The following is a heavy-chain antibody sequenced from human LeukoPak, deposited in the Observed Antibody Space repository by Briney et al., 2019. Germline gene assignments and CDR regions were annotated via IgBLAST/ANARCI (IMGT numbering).Heavy chain of an antibody. CDR1: GFTFSSYA. CDR3: ARDFWH. V-gene: IGHV3-30*01. D-gene: IGHD3-3*01. Sequence: GGSLRLSCSASGFTFSSYAMHWVRQAPGKGLEWVAVISYDGSNKYYADSVKGRFTISRDNSLQMNSLRPDDTAVYYCARDFWHWGQGTLVTVSS. CDR2: ISYDGSNK. J-gene: IGHJ4*02.